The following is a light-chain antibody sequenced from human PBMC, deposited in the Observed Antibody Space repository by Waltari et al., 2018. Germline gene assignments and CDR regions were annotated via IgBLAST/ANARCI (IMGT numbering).Light chain of an antibody. J-gene: IGKJ1*01. Sequence: EIVMTLSPATLSVSPGERATLSCRASQSVSSNLAWYQQKPGQAPRLLIYGASTRATGIPARFSGSGSGTEFTLTISSLQSEDFAVYYCQQYNNWWTFGQGTKVEIK. CDR3: QQYNNWWT. V-gene: IGKV3-15*01. CDR1: QSVSSN. CDR2: GAS.